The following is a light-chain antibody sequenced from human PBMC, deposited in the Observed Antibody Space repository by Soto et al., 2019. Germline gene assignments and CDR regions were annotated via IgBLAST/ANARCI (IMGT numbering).Light chain of an antibody. Sequence: EIVLTQTPGTLSLSPGERATLSCRASQSVTTSYLAWYQRKPGQAPRLLIYGASSRATGIPNMFSGSGSGTDFTLTISRLEPEDCAVYYCQHYGSSPRFGQGTKVDSK. J-gene: IGKJ1*01. CDR2: GAS. CDR1: QSVTTSY. CDR3: QHYGSSPR. V-gene: IGKV3-20*01.